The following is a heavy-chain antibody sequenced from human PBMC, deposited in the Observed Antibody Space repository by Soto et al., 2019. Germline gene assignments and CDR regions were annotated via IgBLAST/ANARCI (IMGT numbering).Heavy chain of an antibody. CDR3: AREEKKGGLDAFDI. Sequence: QVQLVQSGAEVKKPGSSVKVSCKTSGGTFSSYSISWVRQAPGQGLEWMGGSIPIFGTGYYAQKFQGRVTITADKSTSTAYMELGSLRSEDTAIYYCAREEKKGGLDAFDIWGQGTMVTVSS. J-gene: IGHJ3*02. CDR1: GGTFSSYS. D-gene: IGHD2-15*01. V-gene: IGHV1-69*06. CDR2: SIPIFGTG.